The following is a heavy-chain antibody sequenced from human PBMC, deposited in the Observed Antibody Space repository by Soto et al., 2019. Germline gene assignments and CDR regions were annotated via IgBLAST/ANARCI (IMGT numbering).Heavy chain of an antibody. CDR2: ISAYNGNT. Sequence: QVQLVQSGAEVNKPGASVKVSCKASGYTFTSYHISLVRQAPGQGLEWMGLISAYNGNTNYVQKLQGRVIMTTDTSTRTAYMELRSLISDDTAVYYCSRYPPPMDVWGQGTTVTVSS. CDR1: GYTFTSYH. CDR3: SRYPPPMDV. J-gene: IGHJ6*02. V-gene: IGHV1-18*01.